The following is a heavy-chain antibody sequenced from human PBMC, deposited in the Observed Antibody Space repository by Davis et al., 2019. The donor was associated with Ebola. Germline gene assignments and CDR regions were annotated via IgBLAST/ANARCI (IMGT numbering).Heavy chain of an antibody. J-gene: IGHJ4*02. V-gene: IGHV4-38-2*02. D-gene: IGHD4-23*01. CDR1: YSISSHYY. CDR3: ATYGGNSPIDY. CDR2: IYHSGSS. Sequence: SETLSLTCTVYYSISSHYYWGWIRQPPGKGLEWIGYIYHSGSSYYNPSLKSRVTISIDTSKNQFSLKLSSVTAADTAVYYCATYGGNSPIDYWGQGTLVTVSS.